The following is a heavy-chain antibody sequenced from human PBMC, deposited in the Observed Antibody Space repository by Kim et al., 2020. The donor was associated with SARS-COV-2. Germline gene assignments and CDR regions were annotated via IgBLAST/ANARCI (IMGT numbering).Heavy chain of an antibody. Sequence: SVKVSCKASGGTFSSYAINWVRQAPGQGLEWMGRIIPILGIANYAQKFQGRVTITADRSTSTAYMDLSSLRSEDTAVYYCARGGWLSYYDSSGPTSSGFDYWGQGTLVTVSS. CDR1: GGTFSSYA. J-gene: IGHJ4*02. D-gene: IGHD3-22*01. CDR3: ARGGWLSYYDSSGPTSSGFDY. CDR2: IIPILGIA. V-gene: IGHV1-69*04.